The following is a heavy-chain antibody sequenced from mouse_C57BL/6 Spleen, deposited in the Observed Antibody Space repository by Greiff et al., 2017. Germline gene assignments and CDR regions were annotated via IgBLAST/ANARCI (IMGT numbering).Heavy chain of an antibody. Sequence: EVMLVESGGGLVQPGGSLSLSCAASGFTFTDYYMSWVRQPPGKALEWLGFIRNKANGYTTEYSASVKGRFTISRDNSQSILYLQMNALRAEDSATYYCASYDDYDGGLGFAYWGQGTLVTVSA. V-gene: IGHV7-3*01. CDR1: GFTFTDYY. CDR2: IRNKANGYTT. D-gene: IGHD2-4*01. J-gene: IGHJ3*01. CDR3: ASYDDYDGGLGFAY.